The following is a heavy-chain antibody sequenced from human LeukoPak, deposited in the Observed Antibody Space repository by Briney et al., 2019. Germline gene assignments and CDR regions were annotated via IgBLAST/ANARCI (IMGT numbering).Heavy chain of an antibody. V-gene: IGHV3-7*01. CDR2: IRQDGGKI. Sequence: GGSLRLSCAASGFTFSSSWMNWVRQAPGKGLEWVANIRQDGGKIYYVDSVKGRFTISRDNAKNSLYLQMNSLRAEDTAVYYCATNSALQEPIDYWGQGTLVTVSS. D-gene: IGHD1-26*01. J-gene: IGHJ4*02. CDR1: GFTFSSSW. CDR3: ATNSALQEPIDY.